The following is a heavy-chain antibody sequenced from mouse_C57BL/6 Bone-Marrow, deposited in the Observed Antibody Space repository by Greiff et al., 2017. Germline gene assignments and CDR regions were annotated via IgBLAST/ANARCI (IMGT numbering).Heavy chain of an antibody. Sequence: EVKLMESGGGLVQSGRSLRLSCATSGFTFSDFYMEWVRQAPGKGLEWIAASRNKANDYTTVYCASVKGRFIVSRDTSHRILYLQMTALRAEDTAIYYCARDAPLYYDGSSCVDGYFDVWGTGTTVTVSS. V-gene: IGHV7-1*01. J-gene: IGHJ1*03. CDR1: GFTFSDFY. D-gene: IGHD1-1*01. CDR2: SRNKANDYTT. CDR3: ARDAPLYYDGSSCVDGYFDV.